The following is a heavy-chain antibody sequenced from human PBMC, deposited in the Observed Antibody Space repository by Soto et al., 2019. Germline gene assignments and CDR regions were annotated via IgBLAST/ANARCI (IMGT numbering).Heavy chain of an antibody. CDR1: GVSITGSY. CDR2: VYHSGTT. CDR3: ARDMPYGAGSLAGCDY. Sequence: SETLSLTCSVSGVSITGSYWSWIRQPPGKTLEWIGYVYHSGTTTYNPSPKSRVSISVDTSKNQFSLRLTSVIAADTAVYYCARDMPYGAGSLAGCDYWGQGILVTVSS. D-gene: IGHD1-26*01. J-gene: IGHJ4*02. V-gene: IGHV4-59*01.